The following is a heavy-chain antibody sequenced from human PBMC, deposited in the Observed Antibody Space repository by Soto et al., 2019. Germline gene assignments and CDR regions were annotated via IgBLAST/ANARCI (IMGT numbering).Heavy chain of an antibody. CDR3: AKEGVIDAPPPYNWFDP. CDR2: INPKNGVT. CDR1: GHSFTGYY. V-gene: IGHV1-2*02. Sequence: ASVKVSCKASGHSFTGYYLHWVRQAPGQGLEWMGWINPKNGVTKYGQKFQGRLTMTRDTSTSTAYMELSRLQSDDTAVYYCAKEGVIDAPPPYNWFDPWGQGVLVTVSS. J-gene: IGHJ5*02. D-gene: IGHD2-21*01.